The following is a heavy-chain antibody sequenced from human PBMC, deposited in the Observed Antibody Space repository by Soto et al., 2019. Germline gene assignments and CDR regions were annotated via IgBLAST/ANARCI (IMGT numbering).Heavy chain of an antibody. J-gene: IGHJ4*02. CDR1: ELSSSNHA. V-gene: IGHV3-23*01. Sequence: EVHLLESGGGLVQPGGSLRLSCAASELSSSNHAMTWVRQAPGKGLEWVSGISGTDGGAYHADSVKGRFTISRDNSRSTLYLQMNSLRVEDTAVYYCASGGLHGYTNGGLSYFHSWGQGTLVTVSS. D-gene: IGHD5-18*01. CDR3: ASGGLHGYTNGGLSYFHS. CDR2: ISGTDGGA.